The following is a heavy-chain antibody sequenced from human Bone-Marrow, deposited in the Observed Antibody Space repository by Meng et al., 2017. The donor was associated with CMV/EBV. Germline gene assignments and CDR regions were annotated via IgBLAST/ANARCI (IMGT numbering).Heavy chain of an antibody. Sequence: GGSLRLSCAASGFTFDDHGMAWARQVPGKGLEWVSGINWSGTSTGYADSVKCRVTISRDNAKNSVFLQMTSLRAEDSALYFCARGGGSDFREFYQNWGQGTLVTVSS. CDR1: GFTFDDHG. V-gene: IGHV3-20*04. D-gene: IGHD2-21*02. CDR3: ARGGGSDFREFYQN. J-gene: IGHJ1*01. CDR2: INWSGTST.